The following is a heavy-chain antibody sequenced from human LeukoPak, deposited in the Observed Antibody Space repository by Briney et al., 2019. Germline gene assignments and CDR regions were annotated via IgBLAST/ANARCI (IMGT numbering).Heavy chain of an antibody. Sequence: GGSLRLSCAASGFTFSSYAMRWVRQTPGKGLEWVSAIGSGSGGATIYADSVKGRFTISRDNSKNTLYLQMSSLRGEDTAVYYCAKNYESGRGVPYGMDVWGQGTTVTVSS. J-gene: IGHJ6*02. V-gene: IGHV3-23*01. D-gene: IGHD3-10*01. CDR3: AKNYESGRGVPYGMDV. CDR1: GFTFSSYA. CDR2: IGSGSGGAT.